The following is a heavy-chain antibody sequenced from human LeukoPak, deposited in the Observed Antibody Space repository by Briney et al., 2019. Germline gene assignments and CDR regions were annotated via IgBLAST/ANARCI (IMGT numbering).Heavy chain of an antibody. CDR1: GGSITSGSFY. V-gene: IGHV4-39*02. Sequence: SETLSLTCTVSGGSITSGSFYWAWIRQPPGKGLEWIGSIYYSGSTYYNPSLKSRVTISVDTSKNQFSLNLSSVTAADTAVYYCAREVGYCSTTTCYTARLFDYWGQGTLVTVSS. J-gene: IGHJ4*02. CDR2: IYYSGST. CDR3: AREVGYCSTTTCYTARLFDY. D-gene: IGHD2-2*02.